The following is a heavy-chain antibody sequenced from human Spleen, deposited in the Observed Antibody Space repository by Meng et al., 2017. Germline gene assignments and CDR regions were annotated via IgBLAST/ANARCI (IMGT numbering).Heavy chain of an antibody. CDR3: ARDRDYGDYVFDH. Sequence: ETLSLTCTVSGGSISSYYWSWIRQSPGKGLEWIGYIYYSGSTNYNPSLKSRVTISVDTSKNQFSLRLSSVNAADTAVYYCARDRDYGDYVFDHWGQGTLVTVSS. D-gene: IGHD4-17*01. V-gene: IGHV4-59*01. J-gene: IGHJ4*02. CDR2: IYYSGST. CDR1: GGSISSYY.